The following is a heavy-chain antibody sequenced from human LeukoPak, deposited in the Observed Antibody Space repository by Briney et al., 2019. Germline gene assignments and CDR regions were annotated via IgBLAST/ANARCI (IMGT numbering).Heavy chain of an antibody. D-gene: IGHD5-12*01. CDR2: ISYDGSYK. J-gene: IGHJ3*02. V-gene: IGHV3-30*18. CDR1: GFTFSTYA. Sequence: TGGSLRLSCAASGFTFSTYAMDWVRQAPGKGLEWVAVISYDGSYKYYADSVKGRFTVSRDNSNNTLYLQMNSLRAEDTAVYYCAKELPRGYTGYADAFDIWGQGTMVTVSS. CDR3: AKELPRGYTGYADAFDI.